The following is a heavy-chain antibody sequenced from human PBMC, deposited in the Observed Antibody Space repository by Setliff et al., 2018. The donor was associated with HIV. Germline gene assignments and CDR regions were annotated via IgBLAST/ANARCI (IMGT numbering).Heavy chain of an antibody. Sequence: GGSLRLSCAASGFTFRNYRMHWVRQPPGKGLVWVSRINSDASGMTFAEFVKGRFTISRDNGKNSLFLQLNSLRAEDAAVYYCARDVHDAAADNWGRGTLVTVSS. D-gene: IGHD6-13*01. V-gene: IGHV3-74*03. CDR1: GFTFRNYR. CDR2: INSDASGM. CDR3: ARDVHDAAADN. J-gene: IGHJ4*02.